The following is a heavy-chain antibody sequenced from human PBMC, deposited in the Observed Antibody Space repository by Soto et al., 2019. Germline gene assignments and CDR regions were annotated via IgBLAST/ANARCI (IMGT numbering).Heavy chain of an antibody. CDR1: GGSISSQY. CDR2: IYYTGPT. CDR3: ARDRSGMDV. V-gene: IGHV4-59*11. J-gene: IGHJ6*02. Sequence: SETLSLTCTVSGGSISSQYWSWFRQPPGKGLEWIGHIYYTGPTTYNPSLKSRVTISIDTSENQFSLKMTSVTSADTAVYYCARDRSGMDVWGQGTTVTVSS.